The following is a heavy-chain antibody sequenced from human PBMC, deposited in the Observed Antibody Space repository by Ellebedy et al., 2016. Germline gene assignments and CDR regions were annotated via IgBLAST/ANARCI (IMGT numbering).Heavy chain of an antibody. CDR1: GDSLSDYY. V-gene: IGHV4-59*08. D-gene: IGHD2-15*01. J-gene: IGHJ4*02. CDR2: IFHNGIS. Sequence: SETLSLTCTVSGDSLSDYYWSWIRQPPGKGLEWIGYIFHNGISNYNPSLKSRVTISADTSKNHLSLTMSSVTTADTAVYYCARRAVVVEPATTPDFDHWGQGTLVTVSS. CDR3: ARRAVVVEPATTPDFDH.